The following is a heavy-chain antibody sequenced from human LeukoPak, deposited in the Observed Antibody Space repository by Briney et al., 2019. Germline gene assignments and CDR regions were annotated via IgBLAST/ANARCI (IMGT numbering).Heavy chain of an antibody. J-gene: IGHJ5*02. CDR1: QYTFTDYY. D-gene: IGHD3-22*01. V-gene: IGHV1-2*02. CDR3: ARDWALTYYYDSSGYDNWFDP. Sequence: ASVKVSCKATQYTFTDYYIHWLRQAPGQGLEWMGWINPKSGGTNYAQKFQGRVTMTRDTSISTAYMELSRLRSDDTAVYYCARDWALTYYYDSSGYDNWFDPWGQGTLVTVSS. CDR2: INPKSGGT.